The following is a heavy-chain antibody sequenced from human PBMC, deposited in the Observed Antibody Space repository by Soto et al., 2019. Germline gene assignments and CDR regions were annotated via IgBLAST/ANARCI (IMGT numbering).Heavy chain of an antibody. Sequence: ASVKVSCKASGGTFSSYAISWVRQAPGQGLEWMGGIIPIFGTANYAQKFQGRVTIIADESTSTAYMELSSLRSEDTAVYYCARDFSGWFDPWGQGTLVTVSS. J-gene: IGHJ5*02. CDR2: IIPIFGTA. CDR3: ARDFSGWFDP. V-gene: IGHV1-69*13. D-gene: IGHD3-3*02. CDR1: GGTFSSYA.